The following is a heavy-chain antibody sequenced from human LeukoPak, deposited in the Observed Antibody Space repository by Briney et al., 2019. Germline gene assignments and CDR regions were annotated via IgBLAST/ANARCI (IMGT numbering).Heavy chain of an antibody. V-gene: IGHV3-33*01. CDR1: GFTFSSYG. D-gene: IGHD3-10*01. J-gene: IGHJ4*02. CDR3: ARDGWFRELAFDY. Sequence: GGSLRLSCAASGFTFSSYGMHWVRQAPGKGLEWVVVIWYDGSNKYYADSVKGRFTISRDNSKNTLYLQMNSLRAEDTAVYYCARDGWFRELAFDYWGQGTLVTVSS. CDR2: IWYDGSNK.